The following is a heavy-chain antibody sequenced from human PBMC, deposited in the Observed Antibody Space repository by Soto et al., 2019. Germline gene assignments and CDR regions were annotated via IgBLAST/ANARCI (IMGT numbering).Heavy chain of an antibody. V-gene: IGHV4-59*08. CDR2: IYYAGST. CDR3: ERLAGYCSSNGCHGDYAMDV. D-gene: IGHD2-2*01. J-gene: IGHJ6*02. Sequence: PSETLSLTCTVSGGCMISYYWSWIRQPPGRGLEWIGFIYYAGSTKYNPSLNSRVTISVDTSKNQFSLTVTSVTAADTAVYYCERLAGYCSSNGCHGDYAMDVWGQGTMVTVSS. CDR1: GGCMISYY.